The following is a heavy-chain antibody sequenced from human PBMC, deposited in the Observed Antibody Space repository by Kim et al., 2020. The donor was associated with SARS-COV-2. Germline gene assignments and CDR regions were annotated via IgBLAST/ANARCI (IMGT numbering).Heavy chain of an antibody. Sequence: GGSLRLSCAASGFTFSNAWMSWVRQAPGKGLEWVGHIKSKTDGGTTDYAAPVKGRFTISRDDSKNTLYLQMNSLKTEDTAVYYCTTDPPLLRLGELSHNPGWGQGTLVTVSS. CDR3: TTDPPLLRLGELSHNPG. CDR1: GFTFSNAW. CDR2: IKSKTDGGTT. J-gene: IGHJ4*02. V-gene: IGHV3-15*01. D-gene: IGHD3-16*02.